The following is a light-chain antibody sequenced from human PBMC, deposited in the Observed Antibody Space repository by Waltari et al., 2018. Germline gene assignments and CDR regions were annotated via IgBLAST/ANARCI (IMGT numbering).Light chain of an antibody. J-gene: IGKJ3*01. Sequence: DVQMTHSPSSLSASVGDTVTITCRTSQNIDGRLTWLQQKPGKAPELLIYGTSILRGGVPSRFSGSGSGTNFTLTIYNLQPEDFAAYYCQQYYTFPRLSFGPGTTFDV. CDR2: GTS. CDR1: QNIDGR. CDR3: QQYYTFPRLS. V-gene: IGKV1-39*01.